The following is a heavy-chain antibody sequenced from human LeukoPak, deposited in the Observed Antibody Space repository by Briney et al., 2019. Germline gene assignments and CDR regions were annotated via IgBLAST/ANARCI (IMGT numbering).Heavy chain of an antibody. D-gene: IGHD2-15*01. V-gene: IGHV3-21*01. CDR2: ISSSSYI. CDR3: ARDRGGGHMDV. Sequence: GGSLRLSCAASGFTFSSYSMNWVRQAPGKGLEWVSSISSSSYIYYADSVKGRFTISRDNAKNSLYLQMNSLRAGDTAVYYCARDRGGGHMDVWGKGTTVTISS. CDR1: GFTFSSYS. J-gene: IGHJ6*03.